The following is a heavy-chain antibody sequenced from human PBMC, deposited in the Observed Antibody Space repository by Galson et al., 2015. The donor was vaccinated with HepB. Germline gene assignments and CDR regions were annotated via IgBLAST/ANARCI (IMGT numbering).Heavy chain of an antibody. Sequence: SLRLSCAASGFAFDNYHMNWFRQPPGRGPEWVASISRSSPSTYMYYAASVKGRFTISRDDAKSSLTLQMNTLRVDDTAMYYCARGSEYTSGLSGFWGQGSLVAVSS. V-gene: IGHV3-21*01. CDR2: ISRSSPSTYM. CDR3: ARGSEYTSGLSGF. CDR1: GFAFDNYH. D-gene: IGHD6-19*01. J-gene: IGHJ4*02.